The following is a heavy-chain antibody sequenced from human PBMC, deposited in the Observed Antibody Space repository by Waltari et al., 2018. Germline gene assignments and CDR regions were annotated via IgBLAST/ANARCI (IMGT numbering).Heavy chain of an antibody. CDR3: ARVSNSEYNWFDP. CDR2: IYYSGST. Sequence: QVQLQESGPGLVKPSETLSLTCTVSGGSISSHYWSWIRQPPGKGLEWIGYIYYSGSTNYNPSRKSRVTISVDTSKNQFCLKLSSVTAADTAVYYCARVSNSEYNWFDPWGQGTLVTVSS. V-gene: IGHV4-59*11. J-gene: IGHJ5*02. CDR1: GGSISSHY. D-gene: IGHD4-4*01.